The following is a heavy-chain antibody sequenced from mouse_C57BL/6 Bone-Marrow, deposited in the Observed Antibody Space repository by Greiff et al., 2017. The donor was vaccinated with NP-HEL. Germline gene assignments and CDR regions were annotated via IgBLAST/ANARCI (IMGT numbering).Heavy chain of an antibody. D-gene: IGHD1-1*01. CDR1: GYTFTDYY. CDR2: INPNNGGT. V-gene: IGHV1-26*01. J-gene: IGHJ2*01. CDR3: ARGAGYYGSSPYYFDY. Sequence: EVQLQQSGPELVKPGASVKISCKASGYTFTDYYMNWVKQSHGKSLEWIGDINPNNGGTSYNQKFKGKATLTVDKSSSTAYMELRSLTSEDSAVYYCARGAGYYGSSPYYFDYWGQGTTLTVSS.